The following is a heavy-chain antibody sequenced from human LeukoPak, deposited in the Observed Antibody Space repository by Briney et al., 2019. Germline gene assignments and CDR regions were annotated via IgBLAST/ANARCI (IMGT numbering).Heavy chain of an antibody. V-gene: IGHV5-51*01. CDR3: ARVGVSDYGMDV. D-gene: IGHD3-3*01. J-gene: IGHJ6*02. Sequence: GESLKISCKGSGYSFTSHWIGWVRQMPGERLEWMGIIFPADSDTRYSPSFRGQVAISADKSICTAYLQWSSLKASDTAMYYCARVGVSDYGMDVWGQGTAVIVSS. CDR2: IFPADSDT. CDR1: GYSFTSHW.